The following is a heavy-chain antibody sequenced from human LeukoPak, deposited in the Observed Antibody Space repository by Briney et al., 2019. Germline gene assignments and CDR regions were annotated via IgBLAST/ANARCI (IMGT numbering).Heavy chain of an antibody. Sequence: GSLRLSCAASGFTFSSYAMSWIRQPPGKGLEWIGEINHSGSTNYNPSLKSRVTISVDTSKNQFSLRLNSVTAADTAVYYCARRGRITVFGVVPDYMDVWGKGTTVTVSS. J-gene: IGHJ6*03. CDR3: ARRGRITVFGVVPDYMDV. CDR2: INHSGST. CDR1: GFTFSSYA. D-gene: IGHD3-3*01. V-gene: IGHV4-34*01.